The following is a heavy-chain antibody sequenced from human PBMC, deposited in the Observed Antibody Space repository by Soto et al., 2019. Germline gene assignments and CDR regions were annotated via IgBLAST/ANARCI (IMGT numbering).Heavy chain of an antibody. Sequence: SETLSLTCTVSGVSVSSGSYYWSWIRQPPGKGLEWIGYIYYSGSTNYNPSLKSRVTISVDTSKNQFSLKLSSVTAADTAVYYCARDPRIKLHSFDYWGQGTLVTVSS. CDR2: IYYSGST. J-gene: IGHJ4*02. CDR1: GVSVSSGSYY. V-gene: IGHV4-61*01. CDR3: ARDPRIKLHSFDY. D-gene: IGHD3-10*01.